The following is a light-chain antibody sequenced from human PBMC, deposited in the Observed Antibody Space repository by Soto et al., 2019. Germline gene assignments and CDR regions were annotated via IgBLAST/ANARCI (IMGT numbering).Light chain of an antibody. CDR3: QQYNIWPLWT. CDR2: AAS. J-gene: IGKJ1*01. CDR1: ESVTSS. V-gene: IGKV3-15*01. Sequence: EIVMTQSPATLSESPGDRATLSCRASESVTSSLAWYQQKPGQPPRLLIYAASTRATDVPARFSGGGSETEFTLTISSLQSEDFAVYFCQQYNIWPLWTFGQGTKVDIK.